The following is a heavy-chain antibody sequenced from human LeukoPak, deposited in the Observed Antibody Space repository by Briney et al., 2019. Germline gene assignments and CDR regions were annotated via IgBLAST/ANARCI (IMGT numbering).Heavy chain of an antibody. CDR1: GYSISSSY. Sequence: PETLSLTCTVSGYSISSSYWSWIRQPAGKGLEWIGRFYTSGSANYNPSLKSRVSMSVDTSKNQLSLKLTSVTAADTAVYYCARGGGASPSDYWGQGILVTVSS. J-gene: IGHJ4*02. V-gene: IGHV4-4*07. CDR3: ARGGGASPSDY. CDR2: FYTSGSA. D-gene: IGHD2-2*01.